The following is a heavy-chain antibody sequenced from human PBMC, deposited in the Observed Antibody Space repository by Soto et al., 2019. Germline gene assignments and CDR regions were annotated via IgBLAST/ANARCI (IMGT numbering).Heavy chain of an antibody. CDR3: AREYYYDSSGAHDY. CDR1: GFTFSSYS. V-gene: IGHV3-48*02. D-gene: IGHD3-22*01. J-gene: IGHJ4*02. CDR2: ISSNSSTI. Sequence: EVQLVESGGGLVQPGGSLRLSCAASGFTFSSYSMNWVRQAPGKGLEWVSYISSNSSTIYYADSVKGRFTISRDNAKNSLYLQMNSLRDEDTAVYYCAREYYYDSSGAHDYWGQGTLVTVSS.